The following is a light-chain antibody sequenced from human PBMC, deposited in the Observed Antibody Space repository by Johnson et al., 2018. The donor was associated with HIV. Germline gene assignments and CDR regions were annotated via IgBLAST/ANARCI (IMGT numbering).Light chain of an antibody. J-gene: IGLJ1*01. V-gene: IGLV1-51*02. Sequence: QSVLTQPPSVSAAPGQKVTISCSGSSSNIGNNYVSWYQKVPGTAPKLLIYENNKRPSVIPDRFSGSKSGTSATLGITGLQTGDEADYYCGTWDSSLSGVFGTGTKVTVL. CDR2: ENN. CDR1: SSNIGNNY. CDR3: GTWDSSLSGV.